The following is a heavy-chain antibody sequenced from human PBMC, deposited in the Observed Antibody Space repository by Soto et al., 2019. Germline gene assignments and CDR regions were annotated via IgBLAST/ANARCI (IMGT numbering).Heavy chain of an antibody. Sequence: ASVKVCCKASGDSFSFSGSDCVRQAPGQGLEWMGCTNPSDGNRNFAQKFEDRVTMTTATSTNTVFLELRSLKSDDTAIYYCARDRLRGYDSSGFYSWGQGTMVTVSS. CDR2: TNPSDGNR. CDR3: ARDRLRGYDSSGFYS. D-gene: IGHD3-22*01. V-gene: IGHV1-18*01. J-gene: IGHJ4*02. CDR1: GDSFSFSG.